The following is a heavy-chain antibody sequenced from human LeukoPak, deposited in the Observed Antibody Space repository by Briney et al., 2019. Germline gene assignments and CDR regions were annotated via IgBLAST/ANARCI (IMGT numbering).Heavy chain of an antibody. J-gene: IGHJ4*02. D-gene: IGHD6-6*01. CDR3: ASGSEYSSSYFDY. CDR2: INHSGST. CDR1: GGSFSGYY. Sequence: SETLSLTCAAYGGSFSGYYWSWIRQPPGKGLEWIGEINHSGSTNYNPSLKSRVTISVDTSKNQFSLKLSSVTAADTAVYYCASGSEYSSSYFDYWGQGTLVTVSS. V-gene: IGHV4-34*01.